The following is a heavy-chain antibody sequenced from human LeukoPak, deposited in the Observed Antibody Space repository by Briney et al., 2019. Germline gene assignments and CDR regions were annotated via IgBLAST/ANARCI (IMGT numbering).Heavy chain of an antibody. CDR1: GFTFSNYA. CDR3: AKAPLWNADSYFDY. CDR2: IRNSGDST. D-gene: IGHD1-1*01. V-gene: IGHV3-23*01. Sequence: GGSLRLSCAASGFTFSNYAMSWVRQAPGKGLEWVSGIRNSGDSTYYADSVKGRFTISRGNSKNTLYLQLISLGADDTAIYYCAKAPLWNADSYFDYWGQGTLVTVTS. J-gene: IGHJ4*02.